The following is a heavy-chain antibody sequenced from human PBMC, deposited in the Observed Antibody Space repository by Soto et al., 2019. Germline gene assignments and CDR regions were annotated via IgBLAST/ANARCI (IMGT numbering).Heavy chain of an antibody. V-gene: IGHV1-46*03. D-gene: IGHD2-2*01. CDR3: ARDRPLDIVVVPADNNWFDP. CDR2: IHPSGGST. CDR1: GYTFTSYY. J-gene: IGHJ5*02. Sequence: GASVKFSCKASGYTFTSYYMHWVRQAPGQGLEWMGIIHPSGGSTSYAQKFQGRVTMTRDTSTSTVYMELSSLRSEDTAVYYCARDRPLDIVVVPADNNWFDPWGQGTLVTVS.